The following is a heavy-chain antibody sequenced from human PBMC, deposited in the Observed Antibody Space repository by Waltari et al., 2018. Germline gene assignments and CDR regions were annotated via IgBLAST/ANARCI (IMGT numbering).Heavy chain of an antibody. CDR2: IKQDVSEK. V-gene: IGHV3-7*01. D-gene: IGHD3-16*01. J-gene: IGHJ4*02. CDR1: GFTFSSYW. CDR3: ARGKSFGDY. Sequence: EVQLVESGGGLVQPGGSLRLSCAASGFTFSSYWMSRVRQAPGKGLEWVANIKQDVSEKYYVDSGKGRCTISRDNAKNSLYLQMNSLRAEDTAVYYCARGKSFGDYWGQGTLVTVSS.